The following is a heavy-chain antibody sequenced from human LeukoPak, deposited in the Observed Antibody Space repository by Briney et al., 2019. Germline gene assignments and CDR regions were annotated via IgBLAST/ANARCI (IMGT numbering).Heavy chain of an antibody. J-gene: IGHJ4*02. CDR1: GFTFTSYV. CDR2: IKQEGSEK. V-gene: IGHV3-7*01. CDR3: ARDRHGYFDY. Sequence: PGGSLRLSCAASGFTFTSYVMSWVRQAPGKGLEWVANIKQEGSEKYYVDSVKGRFTISRDNAKNSLYLQMNSLRAEDTAVYYCARDRHGYFDYWGQGTLVTVSS.